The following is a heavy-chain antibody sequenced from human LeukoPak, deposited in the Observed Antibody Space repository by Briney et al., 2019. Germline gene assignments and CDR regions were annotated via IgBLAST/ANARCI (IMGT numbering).Heavy chain of an antibody. D-gene: IGHD5-18*01. CDR1: GFTFSSYE. CDR3: ARDRKGRYSYGYDY. J-gene: IGHJ4*02. Sequence: GGSLRLSCAASGFTFSSYEMNWVRQAPGKGLEWVSYISSSGSTIYYADSVKGRFTISRDNAKNSLYLQMNSLRAEDTAVYYCARDRKGRYSYGYDYWGQGTLVTVSS. CDR2: ISSSGSTI. V-gene: IGHV3-48*03.